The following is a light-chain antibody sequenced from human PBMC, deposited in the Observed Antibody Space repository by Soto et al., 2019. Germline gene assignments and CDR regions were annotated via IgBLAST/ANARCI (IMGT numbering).Light chain of an antibody. CDR2: AAS. CDR3: QQANSFPIT. J-gene: IGKJ5*01. Sequence: MRQSPVTLSMSPGERATLSCRASQSISSSLAWYQQRPGKAPNLLIFAASSLQSGVPSRFSGSGSGTDFTLTISSLQPEDFATYYCQQANSFPITFGQGTRLEIK. V-gene: IGKV1-12*01. CDR1: QSISSS.